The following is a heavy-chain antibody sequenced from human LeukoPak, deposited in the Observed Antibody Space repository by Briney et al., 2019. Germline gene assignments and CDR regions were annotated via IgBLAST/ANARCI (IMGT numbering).Heavy chain of an antibody. CDR1: GGTFSSYA. CDR2: IIPILGIA. CDR3: ARYGDNWNDVLDY. J-gene: IGHJ4*02. V-gene: IGHV1-69*04. D-gene: IGHD1-20*01. Sequence: PVKVSCKASGGTFSSYAISWVRQAPGQGLEWMGRIIPILGIANYAQKFQGRVTITADKSTSTAYMELSSLRSEDTAVYYCARYGDNWNDVLDYWGQGTLVTVSS.